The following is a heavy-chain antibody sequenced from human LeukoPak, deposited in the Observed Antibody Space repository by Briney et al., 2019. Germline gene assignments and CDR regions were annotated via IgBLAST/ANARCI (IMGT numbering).Heavy chain of an antibody. CDR1: GGSISSSNW. V-gene: IGHV4-4*02. Sequence: SETLSLTCAVSGGSISSSNWWSWVRQPPGKGLEWIGEIYHSGSTNYNPSLKSRVTISVDTSKNQFSLKLSSVTAADTAVYYCARALRGYDSTVGFSFYGMDVWGQGTTVTVSS. D-gene: IGHD5-12*01. CDR2: IYHSGST. CDR3: ARALRGYDSTVGFSFYGMDV. J-gene: IGHJ6*02.